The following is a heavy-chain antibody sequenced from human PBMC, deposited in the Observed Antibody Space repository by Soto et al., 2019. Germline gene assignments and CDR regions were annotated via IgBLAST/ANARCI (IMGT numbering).Heavy chain of an antibody. CDR3: ARELVISPDAFDI. J-gene: IGHJ3*02. CDR2: IYFTGST. D-gene: IGHD3-9*01. V-gene: IGHV4-30-4*01. CDR1: GGSINSNDYY. Sequence: PSETLSLTGTISGGSINSNDYYWSWIRQPPGKALEWIGYIYFTGSTYYNPSLGSRVAISIDASKNHFSLKLSSVTATDTAVYYCARELVISPDAFDIWGQGTMVTVSS.